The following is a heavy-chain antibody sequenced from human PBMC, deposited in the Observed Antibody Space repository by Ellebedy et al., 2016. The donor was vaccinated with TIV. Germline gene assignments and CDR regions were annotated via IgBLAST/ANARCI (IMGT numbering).Heavy chain of an antibody. V-gene: IGHV4-38-2*02. CDR2: INSGGST. CDR1: GYSISSGYY. Sequence: SETLSLTCTVSGYSISSGYYWGWIRQPPGKGLEWIASINSGGSTYYNPSLESRVTISLDTSKNHFSLKLSSVTAADTAVYHCAREWNGLDVWGQGTTVTVSS. CDR3: AREWNGLDV. J-gene: IGHJ6*01.